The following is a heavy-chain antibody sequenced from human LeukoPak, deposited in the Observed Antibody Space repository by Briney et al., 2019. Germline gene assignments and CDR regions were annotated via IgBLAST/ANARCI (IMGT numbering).Heavy chain of an antibody. CDR3: AKGEYCSSTSCQPDY. Sequence: GGSLRLSCAASGFTFSSYAMSWVRQAPGKGLEWVSSISGSGGSTYYADSVKALFPISRDNYKTTLYLQMNRMRAEDTAVYYCAKGEYCSSTSCQPDYWGQGTLVTVSS. J-gene: IGHJ4*02. CDR2: ISGSGGST. CDR1: GFTFSSYA. D-gene: IGHD2-2*01. V-gene: IGHV3-23*01.